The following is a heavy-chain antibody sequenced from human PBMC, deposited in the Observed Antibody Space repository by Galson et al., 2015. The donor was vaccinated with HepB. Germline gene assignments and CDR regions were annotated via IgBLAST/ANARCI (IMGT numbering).Heavy chain of an antibody. CDR3: VGDSGQYLFDY. V-gene: IGHV3-23*01. CDR1: GFTFSSYA. CDR2: ITGSGDKT. J-gene: IGHJ4*02. D-gene: IGHD2-21*02. Sequence: SLRLSCAGSGFTFSSYAMDWVRQAPGKGLEWVSLITGSGDKTYYADSVTGRFTISRDNSKNMVFLHMSSLRAEDTAVYYCVGDSGQYLFDYWGQGTLVTVSS.